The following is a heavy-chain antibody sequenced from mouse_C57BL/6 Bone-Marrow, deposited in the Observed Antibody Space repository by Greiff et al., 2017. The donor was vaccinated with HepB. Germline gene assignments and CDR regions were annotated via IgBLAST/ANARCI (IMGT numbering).Heavy chain of an antibody. CDR2: IDPENGDT. V-gene: IGHV14-4*01. Sequence: EVQRVESGAELVRPGASVKLSCTASGFNIKDYYMHWVKQRPEQGLEWIGCIDPENGDTEYASKFQGKATITADTSSNTAYLQLSSLTSEDTAVYYCTTRIPFCYYAMDYWGQGTSVTVTS. CDR1: GFNIKDYY. D-gene: IGHD5-1-1*01. J-gene: IGHJ4*01. CDR3: TTRIPFCYYAMDY.